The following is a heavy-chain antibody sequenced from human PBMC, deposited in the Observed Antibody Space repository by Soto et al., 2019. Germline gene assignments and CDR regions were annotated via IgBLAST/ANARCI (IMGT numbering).Heavy chain of an antibody. Sequence: HGESLKSSCQASGGSLSDQWLGWVRHTPDKVLVWIGYVFLAESDARYSPAFQGQVTMTDDRASTYLQWSSLKASDTGIYYCAKRRGQCSDGVFFSCWFDPWGQGTRVTVSS. CDR2: VFLAESDA. J-gene: IGHJ5*02. D-gene: IGHD4-17*01. V-gene: IGHV5-51*01. CDR3: AKRRGQCSDGVFFSCWFDP. CDR1: GGSLSDQW.